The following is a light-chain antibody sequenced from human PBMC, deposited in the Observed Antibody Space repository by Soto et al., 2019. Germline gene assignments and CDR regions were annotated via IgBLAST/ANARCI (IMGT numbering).Light chain of an antibody. CDR3: QQRSNWPPVIT. CDR2: DAS. J-gene: IGKJ5*01. Sequence: EIVLTQSPATLSLSPGERATLSCRASQSFSSYLAWYQQKPGQAPSLLIYDASKRATGIPARFSGRGSGTDFTLTISSLEPEDFAVYYCQQRSNWPPVITFGQGTLLEIK. V-gene: IGKV3-11*01. CDR1: QSFSSY.